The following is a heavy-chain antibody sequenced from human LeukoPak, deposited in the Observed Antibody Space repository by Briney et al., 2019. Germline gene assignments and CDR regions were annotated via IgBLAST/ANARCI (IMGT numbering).Heavy chain of an antibody. J-gene: IGHJ3*02. CDR1: GFTFSSYA. CDR3: ARVRVVVAATDAFDI. Sequence: GGSLRLSCAASGFTFSSYAMYWVRQAPGKGLEWVAVISYDGSNKYYADSVKGRFTISRDNSKNTLYLQMNSLRAEDTAVYYCARVRVVVAATDAFDIWGQGTMVTVSS. CDR2: ISYDGSNK. D-gene: IGHD2-15*01. V-gene: IGHV3-30*04.